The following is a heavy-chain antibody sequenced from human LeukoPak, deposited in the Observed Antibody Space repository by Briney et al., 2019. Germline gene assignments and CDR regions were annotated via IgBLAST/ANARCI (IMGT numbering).Heavy chain of an antibody. J-gene: IGHJ4*02. CDR1: GFTFSSYG. CDR2: ISGSGGST. CDR3: VRRDDDSSGWYFPPFDY. Sequence: LSGGSLRLSCAASGFTFSSYGMSWVRQAPGKGLEWVSAISGSGGSTYYADSVKGRFTTSRDNSKNTLYLQLNSLRVDDTAVYYCVRRDDDSSGWYFPPFDYWGQGTLVTVSS. V-gene: IGHV3-23*01. D-gene: IGHD6-19*01.